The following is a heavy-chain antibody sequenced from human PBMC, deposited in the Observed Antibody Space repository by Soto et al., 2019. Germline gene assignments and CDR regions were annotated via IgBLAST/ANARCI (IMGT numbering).Heavy chain of an antibody. V-gene: IGHV3-21*06. Sequence: VGSLRLSCAASGFTFTRYSINWVRQAPGKGLEWVSTISSTTHYIYYADSMRGRFTISRDNAKNAVYLEMNSLRAEDTAVYYCARESEDLTSNFDYWGQGTLVPVSS. CDR1: GFTFTRYS. J-gene: IGHJ4*02. CDR3: ARESEDLTSNFDY. CDR2: ISSTTHYI.